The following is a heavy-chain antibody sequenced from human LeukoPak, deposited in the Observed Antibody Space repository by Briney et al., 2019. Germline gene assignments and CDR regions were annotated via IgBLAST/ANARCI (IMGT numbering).Heavy chain of an antibody. CDR2: IYYSGST. CDR3: AITLAYSSGWGY. V-gene: IGHV4-59*08. CDR1: GGSISSYY. J-gene: IGHJ4*02. D-gene: IGHD6-19*01. Sequence: SETLSLTCTVSGGSISSYYWSWIRQPPGKGLEWIGYIYYSGSTNYNPSLKSRVTISVDTSKNQFSLKLSSVTAADTAVYYCAITLAYSSGWGYWGQGTLVTVSS.